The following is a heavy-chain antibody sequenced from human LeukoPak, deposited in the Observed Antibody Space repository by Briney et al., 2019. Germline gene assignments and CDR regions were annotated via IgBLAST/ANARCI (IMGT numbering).Heavy chain of an antibody. D-gene: IGHD3-10*01. CDR3: ARDAHTSSGSYWGGVDYYYGLDV. CDR2: IKSKTDGGTT. CDR1: GFTFSNTW. Sequence: PGGSLRLSCAASGFTFSNTWMSWVRQAPGKGLEWVGRIKSKTDGGTTDYAAPVKGRFTISRDDSKNTLYLQMNSLRAEDTAVYYCARDAHTSSGSYWGGVDYYYGLDVWGQGTTVTVSS. V-gene: IGHV3-15*01. J-gene: IGHJ6*02.